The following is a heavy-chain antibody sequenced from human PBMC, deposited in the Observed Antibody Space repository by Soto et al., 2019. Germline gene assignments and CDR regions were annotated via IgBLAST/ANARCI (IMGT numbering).Heavy chain of an antibody. CDR2: LNPNSGDT. Sequence: ASVKVSCKASGYSFISYEINWVRQATGQGLEWMGWLNPNSGDTGYAQKFQGRVTMTRNTSISTAYMELTSLRSDDTAVYYCARFSDLDYWGQGTLVTVSS. J-gene: IGHJ4*02. D-gene: IGHD6-25*01. CDR3: ARFSDLDY. V-gene: IGHV1-8*01. CDR1: GYSFISYE.